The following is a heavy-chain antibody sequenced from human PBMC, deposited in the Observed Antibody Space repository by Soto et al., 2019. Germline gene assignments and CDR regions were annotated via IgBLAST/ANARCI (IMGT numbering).Heavy chain of an antibody. CDR3: ARNSSGWYHFDY. D-gene: IGHD6-19*01. Sequence: GGSLRLSCAASGFTFSSYGMHWVRQAPGKGLEWVAVIWYDGSNKYYADSVKGRFTISRDNSKNTLYLQMNSLRAEDTAVYYCARNSSGWYHFDYWGQGTLVPVSS. CDR1: GFTFSSYG. V-gene: IGHV3-33*01. J-gene: IGHJ4*02. CDR2: IWYDGSNK.